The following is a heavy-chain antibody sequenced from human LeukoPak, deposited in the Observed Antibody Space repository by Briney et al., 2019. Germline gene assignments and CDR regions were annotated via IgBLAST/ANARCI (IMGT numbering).Heavy chain of an antibody. J-gene: IGHJ4*02. Sequence: PSETLSLTCTVSGGSISSSSYYWGWIRQPPEKGLEWIGSIYYSGSTYYNPSLKSRVTISVDTSKNQFSLKLSSVTAADTAVYYCARHRILWWGTAGLNFDYWGQGTLVTVSS. CDR2: IYYSGST. D-gene: IGHD2-21*01. CDR1: GGSISSSSYY. CDR3: ARHRILWWGTAGLNFDY. V-gene: IGHV4-39*01.